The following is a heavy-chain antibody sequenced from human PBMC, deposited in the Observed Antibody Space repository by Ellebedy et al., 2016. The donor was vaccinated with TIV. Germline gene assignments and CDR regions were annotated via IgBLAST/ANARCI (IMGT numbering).Heavy chain of an antibody. V-gene: IGHV4-59*01. Sequence: SETLSLXXTVSGGSINSNYWSWIRQPPGKGLEWIGYIYNSGRTNYNPSLKSRVTISADKSKNQFSLKLRSVTAADTAVYYCAREDSNYSDRYYYYGLDVWGQGTTVTVSS. D-gene: IGHD4-11*01. CDR1: GGSINSNY. CDR3: AREDSNYSDRYYYYGLDV. J-gene: IGHJ6*02. CDR2: IYNSGRT.